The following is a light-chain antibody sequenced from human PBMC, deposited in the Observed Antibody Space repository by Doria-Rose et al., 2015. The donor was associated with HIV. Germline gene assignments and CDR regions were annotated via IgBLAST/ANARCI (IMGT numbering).Light chain of an antibody. CDR1: QSISTY. J-gene: IGKJ4*01. V-gene: IGKV1-39*01. Sequence: TQSPSSLSASVVYRVTITCRASQSISTYSSWYQQKPGKATKLLIYAASSMQSGSSARFSCSGSGTDFTLTISSLQPEDFATYSCQQSYSTLLTFGGGTKVEIK. CDR3: QQSYSTLLT. CDR2: AAS.